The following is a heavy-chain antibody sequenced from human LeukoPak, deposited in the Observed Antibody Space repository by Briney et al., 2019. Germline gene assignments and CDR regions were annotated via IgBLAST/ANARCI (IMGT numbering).Heavy chain of an antibody. D-gene: IGHD5-12*01. CDR3: AREEVATIIDY. Sequence: GGSLRLSCAASGFTFSSYCMNWVRQAPGKGLEWVSYISSIGSTIYYAGSVKGRFPISRDNAKNSLYLQMNSRRAEDTAVYYCAREEVATIIDYWGQGTLVTVSS. V-gene: IGHV3-48*01. J-gene: IGHJ4*02. CDR2: ISSIGSTI. CDR1: GFTFSSYC.